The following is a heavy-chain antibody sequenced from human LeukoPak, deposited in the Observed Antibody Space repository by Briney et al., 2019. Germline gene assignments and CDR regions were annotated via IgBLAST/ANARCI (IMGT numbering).Heavy chain of an antibody. V-gene: IGHV3-9*03. CDR1: GFTFDDYA. D-gene: IGHD5-18*01. Sequence: GGSLRLSCAASGFTFDDYAMHWVRQAPGKGLEWVSGISWNSGSIGYADSVKGRFTISRDNAKNSLYLQMNSLRAEDMALYYCAKDFFSDYTAGGIDYWGQGTLVTVSS. J-gene: IGHJ4*02. CDR2: ISWNSGSI. CDR3: AKDFFSDYTAGGIDY.